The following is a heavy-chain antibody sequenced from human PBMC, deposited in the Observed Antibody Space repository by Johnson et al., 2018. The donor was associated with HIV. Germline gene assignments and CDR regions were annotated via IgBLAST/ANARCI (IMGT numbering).Heavy chain of an antibody. CDR2: IAFDGSKT. CDR1: GFTFSTYA. J-gene: IGHJ3*02. V-gene: IGHV3-30-3*01. CDR3: AREPRADALDI. Sequence: QVQLVESGGGVVQPGRSLRLSCAASGFTFSTYAMHWVRQAPGEGLQWVAAIAFDGSKTYYADSVKGRFTTARDNSKNTLYLQMNSLRLEDTALYFCAREPRADALDIWGQGTMVTVSS.